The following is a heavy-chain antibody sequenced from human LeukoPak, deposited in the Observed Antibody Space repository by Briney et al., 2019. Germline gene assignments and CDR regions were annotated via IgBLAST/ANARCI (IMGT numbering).Heavy chain of an antibody. J-gene: IGHJ6*03. CDR3: ARAAGSSLPTDIDYYYYMDV. V-gene: IGHV3-30*04. CDR1: GFTFSSYA. CDR2: ISYDGSNK. Sequence: GGSLRLSCAASGFTFSSYAMHWVRQAPGKGLEWVAVISYDGSNKYYADSVKGRFTISRDNSKNTLYLQMNSLRAEDTAVYYCARAAGSSLPTDIDYYYYMDVWGKGTTVTVSS. D-gene: IGHD6-6*01.